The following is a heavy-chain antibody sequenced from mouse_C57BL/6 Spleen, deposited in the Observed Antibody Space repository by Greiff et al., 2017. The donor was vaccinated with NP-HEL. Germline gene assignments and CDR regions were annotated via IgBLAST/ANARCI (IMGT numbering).Heavy chain of an antibody. D-gene: IGHD1-1*01. CDR2: LDSSDSYT. Sequence: QVQLQQPGAELVKPGASVKLSCKASGYTFTSYWMQWVKPRPGQGLEWLGELDSSDSYTNYNQKFKGKATLTVDTSASTAYMKLSSLTSEDSAVYYGARRRFITTVVAYYFDYGGQGTTLTVSS. CDR1: GYTFTSYW. V-gene: IGHV1-50*01. CDR3: ARRRFITTVVAYYFDY. J-gene: IGHJ2*01.